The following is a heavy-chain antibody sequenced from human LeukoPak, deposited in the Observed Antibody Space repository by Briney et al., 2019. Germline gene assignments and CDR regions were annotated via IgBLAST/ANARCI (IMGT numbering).Heavy chain of an antibody. CDR1: GGSISSYY. CDR3: ARGVRAGGYPYFDA. Sequence: PSETLSLTCTVSGGSISSYYRSWIRQPPGKGLEWIAYIYNSGSTNYNPSLRSRVTISVDTSKNQSSLKLSSVTAADTAAYFCARGVRAGGYPYFDAWGQGTLVSVSS. CDR2: IYNSGST. V-gene: IGHV4-59*01. D-gene: IGHD5-12*01. J-gene: IGHJ4*02.